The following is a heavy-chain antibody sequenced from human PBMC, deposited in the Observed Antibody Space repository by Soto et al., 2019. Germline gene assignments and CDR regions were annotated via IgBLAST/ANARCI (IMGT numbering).Heavy chain of an antibody. D-gene: IGHD3-22*01. CDR1: GFMFNNYA. Sequence: GGSLRLSCAASGFMFNNYAMSWVRQAPGKGLEWVSTVSVSGGTTYYADSLKGRFTISRGNSKKTVYLQMNRLRADDTAIYYCAKGLYYYDSSGYRLFDYWGQGTLVTVSS. CDR2: VSVSGGTT. J-gene: IGHJ4*02. CDR3: AKGLYYYDSSGYRLFDY. V-gene: IGHV3-23*01.